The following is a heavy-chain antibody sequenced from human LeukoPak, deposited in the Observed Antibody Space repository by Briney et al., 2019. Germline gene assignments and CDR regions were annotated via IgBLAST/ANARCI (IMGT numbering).Heavy chain of an antibody. CDR3: ARDHYDSSGYYSWDS. CDR1: GGSISIYY. J-gene: IGHJ4*02. V-gene: IGHV4-4*07. CDR2: IYTSGST. D-gene: IGHD3-22*01. Sequence: PSETLSLTCTVSGGSISIYYWSWIRQPAGKGLEWIGRIYTSGSTNYNPSLKSRVTMSVDTSNNQFSLKLSSVTAEDTAVSYCARDHYDSSGYYSWDSWGQGTLVTVSS.